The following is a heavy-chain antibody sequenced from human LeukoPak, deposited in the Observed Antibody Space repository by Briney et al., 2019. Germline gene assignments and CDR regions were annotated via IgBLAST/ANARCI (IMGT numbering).Heavy chain of an antibody. Sequence: ASVKVSCKASGYTFIGYYMHWVRQAPGQGLEWMGWINPNSGGTNYAQKFQGRVTMTRDTSISTAYMELSRLRSDDTAVYYCASARFGELHYYYMGVWGKGTTVTVSS. CDR1: GYTFIGYY. D-gene: IGHD3-10*01. J-gene: IGHJ6*03. CDR2: INPNSGGT. V-gene: IGHV1-2*02. CDR3: ASARFGELHYYYMGV.